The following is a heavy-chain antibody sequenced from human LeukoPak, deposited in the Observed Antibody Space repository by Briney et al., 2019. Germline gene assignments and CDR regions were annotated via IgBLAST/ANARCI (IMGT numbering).Heavy chain of an antibody. CDR2: INTRGNDK. D-gene: IGHD6-19*01. V-gene: IGHV3-21*01. CDR1: GFTFSQYS. Sequence: GGSLRLSCAASGFTFSQYSMNWVRQAPGKGLEWVSSINTRGNDKYYEDSVKGRFTISRDNARNSLYLQMNGLRAEDTALYYCARHLDSSGWYVAFGYWGQGTLVTVSS. CDR3: ARHLDSSGWYVAFGY. J-gene: IGHJ4*02.